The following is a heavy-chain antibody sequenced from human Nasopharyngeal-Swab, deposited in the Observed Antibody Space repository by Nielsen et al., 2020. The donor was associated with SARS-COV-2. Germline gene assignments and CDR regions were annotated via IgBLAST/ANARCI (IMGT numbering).Heavy chain of an antibody. V-gene: IGHV4-61*01. CDR3: ARRLVVVPAASAWFDP. D-gene: IGHD2-2*01. J-gene: IGHJ5*02. Sequence: SETLSLTCAVSGYSISSGYYWSWIRPPPGKGLEWIGYIYYSGSTNYNPSLKSRVTISVDTSKNQFSLKLSSVTAADTAVYYCARRLVVVPAASAWFDPWGQGTLVTVSS. CDR1: GYSISSGYY. CDR2: IYYSGST.